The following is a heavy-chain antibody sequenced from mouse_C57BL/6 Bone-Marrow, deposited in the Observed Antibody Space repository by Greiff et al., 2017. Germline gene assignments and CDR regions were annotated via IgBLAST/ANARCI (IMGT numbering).Heavy chain of an antibody. J-gene: IGHJ3*01. CDR3: ARGGDDYDPWFAY. D-gene: IGHD2-4*01. CDR1: GYTFTSYG. CDR2: IYPRSGNT. Sequence: VKLMESGAELARPGASVKLSCKASGYTFTSYGISWVKQRTGQGLEWIGEIYPRSGNTYYNEKFKGKATLTADKSSSTAYMELRSLTSEDSAVYFCARGGDDYDPWFAYWGQGTLVTVSA. V-gene: IGHV1-81*01.